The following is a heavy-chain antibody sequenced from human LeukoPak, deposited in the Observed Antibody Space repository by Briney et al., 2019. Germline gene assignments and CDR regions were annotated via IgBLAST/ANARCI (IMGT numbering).Heavy chain of an antibody. Sequence: GGSLRLSCAASGFTFSSYAMHWVRQAPGKGLEWVALISYDGSNKYYADSVKGRFTVSRDNSKNTLYLQLNSLRAEDTAVYYCARGDCSSTSCYEGGLHFYYYAMDVWGQGTMVTVSS. CDR2: ISYDGSNK. CDR1: GFTFSSYA. J-gene: IGHJ6*02. CDR3: ARGDCSSTSCYEGGLHFYYYAMDV. D-gene: IGHD2-2*01. V-gene: IGHV3-30-3*01.